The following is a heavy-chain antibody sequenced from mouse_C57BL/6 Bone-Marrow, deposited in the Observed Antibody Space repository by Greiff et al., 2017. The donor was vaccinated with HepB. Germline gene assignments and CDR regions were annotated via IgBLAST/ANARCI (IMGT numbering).Heavy chain of an antibody. J-gene: IGHJ3*01. CDR3: ARAGYSKGFAY. D-gene: IGHD2-5*01. V-gene: IGHV3-6*01. CDR1: GYSITSGYY. CDR2: ISYDGSN. Sequence: EVQLQESGPGLVKPSQSLSLTCSVTGYSITSGYYWNWIRQFPGNKLEWMGYISYDGSNNYNPSLKNRISITRDTSKNQFFLKLNSVTTEDTATYYCARAGYSKGFAYWGQGTLVTVSA.